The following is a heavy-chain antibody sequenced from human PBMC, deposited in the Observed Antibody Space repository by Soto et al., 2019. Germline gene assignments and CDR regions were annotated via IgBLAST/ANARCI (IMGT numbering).Heavy chain of an antibody. Sequence: ASVKVSCKASGYTFTSYAMHWVRQAPGQRLEWMGWINAGNGNTKYSRKLQGRVTMTTDTSTSTAYMELRSLRSDDTAVYYCAREGAAAGTQIYYYYGMDVWGQGTTVTVSS. CDR1: GYTFTSYA. CDR2: INAGNGNT. V-gene: IGHV1-3*01. CDR3: AREGAAAGTQIYYYYGMDV. J-gene: IGHJ6*02. D-gene: IGHD6-13*01.